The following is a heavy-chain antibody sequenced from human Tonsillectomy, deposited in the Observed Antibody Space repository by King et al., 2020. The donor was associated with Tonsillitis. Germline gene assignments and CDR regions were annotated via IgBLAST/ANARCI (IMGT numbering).Heavy chain of an antibody. CDR2: IYPGDSDT. Sequence: VQLVESGAEVKKPGESLKISCKASGYSFTNYWIAWVRQMPGKGLDWMGIIYPGDSDTTYSPSVQGQVTISADNSISTAYLQFDNLKASDTAMYYCAGGSVVGTGWYFDLWGRGSLVTVSS. D-gene: IGHD6-19*01. J-gene: IGHJ2*01. CDR1: GYSFTNYW. CDR3: AGGSVVGTGWYFDL. V-gene: IGHV5-51*03.